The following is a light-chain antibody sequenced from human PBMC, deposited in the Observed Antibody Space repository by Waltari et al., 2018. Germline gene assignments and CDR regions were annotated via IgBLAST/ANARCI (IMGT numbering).Light chain of an antibody. CDR3: QQYNRWPPIT. CDR1: QSVSSN. J-gene: IGKJ5*01. Sequence: DIVITQSPATLAVSPGETATLSCRASQSVSSNVAWYQKKPGQAPRLLIYDASTRATSIPAKFRGSGSGTEFTLTISSLQSEDFAVYYCQQYNRWPPITFGHGTRLEIK. CDR2: DAS. V-gene: IGKV3-15*01.